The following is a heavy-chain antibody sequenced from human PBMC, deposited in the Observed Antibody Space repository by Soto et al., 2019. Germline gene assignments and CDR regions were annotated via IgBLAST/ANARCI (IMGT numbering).Heavy chain of an antibody. J-gene: IGHJ6*02. CDR3: AADRAWSLHYYYYGMDV. V-gene: IGHV1-58*01. CDR2: IVVGSGNT. D-gene: IGHD2-8*02. Sequence: ASVKVSCKASGFTFTSSAVQWVRQARGQRLEWIGWIVVGSGNTNYAQKFQERVTITRDMSTSTAYMELSSLRSEDTAVYYCAADRAWSLHYYYYGMDVWGQGTTVTVSS. CDR1: GFTFTSSA.